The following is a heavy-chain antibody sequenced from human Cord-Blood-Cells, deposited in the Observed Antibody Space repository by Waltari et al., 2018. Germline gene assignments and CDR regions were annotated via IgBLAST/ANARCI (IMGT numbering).Heavy chain of an antibody. D-gene: IGHD2-8*01. CDR2: ISYDGSNK. V-gene: IGHV3-30*04. CDR1: GFTFSSYA. Sequence: QVQLVESGGGVVQPGRSLRLSCAASGFTFSSYAMHWVRKAPGKGLEWVAVISYDGSNKYYADSVKGRFTISRDNSKNTLYLQMNSLRAEDTAVYYCARGGMTTNDSSFDYWGQGTLVTVSS. J-gene: IGHJ4*02. CDR3: ARGGMTTNDSSFDY.